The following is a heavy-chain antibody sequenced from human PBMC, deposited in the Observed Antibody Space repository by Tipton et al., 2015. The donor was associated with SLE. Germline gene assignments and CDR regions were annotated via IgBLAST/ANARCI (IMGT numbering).Heavy chain of an antibody. CDR2: TYNNDRT. J-gene: IGHJ4*02. D-gene: IGHD2-15*01. Sequence: TLSLTCTVSGVSIRRHYWSWIRLSPGKGLEWIVYTYNNDRTKYNPSLESRVTVPVDTSKNLLSLKLSSVTAADTAVYYCARGSVVADDFWGQGTLVTVSS. V-gene: IGHV4-59*11. CDR1: GVSIRRHY. CDR3: ARGSVVADDF.